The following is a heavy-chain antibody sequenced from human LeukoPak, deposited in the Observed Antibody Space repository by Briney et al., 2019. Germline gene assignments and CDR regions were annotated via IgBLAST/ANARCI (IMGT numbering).Heavy chain of an antibody. CDR2: IWYDGSNK. CDR1: GFTFSSYG. Sequence: PGRSLRLSCAASGFTFSSYGMHWVRQAPGKGLEWVAVIWYDGSNKYYADSVKGRFTISRDNAKNSLYLQMNSLRAEDTAVYYCARAGEWREGFDYWGQGTLVTVSS. D-gene: IGHD3-16*01. CDR3: ARAGEWREGFDY. J-gene: IGHJ4*02. V-gene: IGHV3-33*01.